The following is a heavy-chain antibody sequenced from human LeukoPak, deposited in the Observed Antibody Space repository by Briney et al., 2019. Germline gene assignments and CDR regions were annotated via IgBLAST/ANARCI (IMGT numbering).Heavy chain of an antibody. Sequence: ASVKVSCKASGYTFTAYYMHWVRQAPGQGLEWMRWINPNSGGTNYAQNFQDRVTMTRDTSISTAYMELSRLTSDDTAIYYCARDVAALRLVDYWGQGTLVTVSS. D-gene: IGHD6-13*01. J-gene: IGHJ4*02. CDR2: INPNSGGT. CDR1: GYTFTAYY. CDR3: ARDVAALRLVDY. V-gene: IGHV1-2*02.